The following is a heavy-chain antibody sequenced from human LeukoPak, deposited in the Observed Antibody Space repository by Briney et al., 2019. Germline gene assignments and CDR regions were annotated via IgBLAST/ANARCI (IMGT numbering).Heavy chain of an antibody. Sequence: QPGGSLRLSCAASGLTFSSYAMHWVRQAPGKGLEWVAVISYDGSNKYYADSVKGRFTISRDNSKNTLYLQMNSLRAEDTAVYYCAKRLYDSSGYDYWGQGTLVTVSS. J-gene: IGHJ4*02. D-gene: IGHD3-22*01. CDR1: GLTFSSYA. V-gene: IGHV3-30-3*02. CDR3: AKRLYDSSGYDY. CDR2: ISYDGSNK.